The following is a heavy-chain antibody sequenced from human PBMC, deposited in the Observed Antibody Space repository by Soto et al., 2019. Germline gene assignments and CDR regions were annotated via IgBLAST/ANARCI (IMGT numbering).Heavy chain of an antibody. CDR3: ARGFGELLSPFDY. Sequence: SETLSLTCAVYGGSFSGYYWSWIRQPPGKGLEWIGEINHSGSTNYNPSPKSRVTISVDTSKNQFSLKLSSVTAADTAVYYCARGFGELLSPFDYWGQGTLVTVSS. D-gene: IGHD3-10*01. CDR1: GGSFSGYY. J-gene: IGHJ4*02. CDR2: INHSGST. V-gene: IGHV4-34*01.